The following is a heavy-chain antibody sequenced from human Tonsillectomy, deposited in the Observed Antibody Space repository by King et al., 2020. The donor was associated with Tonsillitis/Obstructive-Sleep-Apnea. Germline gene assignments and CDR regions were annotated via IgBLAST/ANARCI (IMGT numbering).Heavy chain of an antibody. CDR2: INHSGST. D-gene: IGHD1-26*01. J-gene: IGHJ3*02. CDR1: GGSFSGYY. CDR3: ARAPWGSYAFDI. Sequence: VQLQQWGAGLLKPSETLSLTCAVYGGSFSGYYWSWIRQPPGKGLEWIGEINHSGSTNYNPSLKSRVTISGDTSKKQFSLKLSSVTAADTAVYYCARAPWGSYAFDIWGQETMVTVSS. V-gene: IGHV4-34*01.